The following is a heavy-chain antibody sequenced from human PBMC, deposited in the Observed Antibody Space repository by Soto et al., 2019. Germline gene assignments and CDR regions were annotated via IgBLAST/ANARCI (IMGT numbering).Heavy chain of an antibody. V-gene: IGHV4-59*01. Sequence: SETLSLTCTVSGGSISSYYWSWIRQPPGKGLEWIGYIYYSGGTNYNPSLKSRVTISVDTSKNQFSLKLSSVTAADTAVYYCARDRIPRTIFGPVRTFDTWGQGTLVTVSS. CDR2: IYYSGGT. CDR3: ARDRIPRTIFGPVRTFDT. CDR1: GGSISSYY. J-gene: IGHJ5*02. D-gene: IGHD3-3*01.